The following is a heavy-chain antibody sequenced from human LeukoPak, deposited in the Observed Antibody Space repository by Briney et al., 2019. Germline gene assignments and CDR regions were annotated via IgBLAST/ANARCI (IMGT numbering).Heavy chain of an antibody. J-gene: IGHJ4*02. CDR2: IYTAGST. Sequence: GGSLRLSCAASGFTVSGNYMSWVRQAPGMGLEWVSAIYTAGSTSYADSVGGRFTISRDNSNNTLYLQMNSLRAEDTAVYFCAGGSSWPGLSFWGQGTLLTVSA. D-gene: IGHD6-13*01. CDR3: AGGSSWPGLSF. V-gene: IGHV3-53*01. CDR1: GFTVSGNY.